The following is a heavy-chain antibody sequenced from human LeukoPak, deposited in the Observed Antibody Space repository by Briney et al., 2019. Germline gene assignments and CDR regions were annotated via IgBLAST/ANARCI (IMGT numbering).Heavy chain of an antibody. D-gene: IGHD2-15*01. V-gene: IGHV1-69*05. CDR3: ARDLGYCSGGSCRIFDY. CDR2: IIPILGTA. CDR1: GGTFSSYA. J-gene: IGHJ4*02. Sequence: SVNVSCKASGGTFSSYAISWVRQAPGQGLEWMGRIIPILGTANYAQKFQGRVTITTDESTSTAYMELSSLRSEDTAVYYCARDLGYCSGGSCRIFDYWGQGTLVTVSS.